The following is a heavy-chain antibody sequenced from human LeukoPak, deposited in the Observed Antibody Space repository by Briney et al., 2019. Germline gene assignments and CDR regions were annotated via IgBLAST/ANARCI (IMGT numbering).Heavy chain of an antibody. D-gene: IGHD3-3*01. CDR3: ARGKGAPITIFGVVINWFDP. V-gene: IGHV4-59*01. CDR2: IYCSGST. Sequence: PSVTLSLTCTVSGGSISSYYWSWIRQPPGKGLEWIGYIYCSGSTNYNPSLKSRVTISVDTSKNQFSLKLSSVTAADTAVYYCARGKGAPITIFGVVINWFDPWGQGTLVTVSS. CDR1: GGSISSYY. J-gene: IGHJ5*02.